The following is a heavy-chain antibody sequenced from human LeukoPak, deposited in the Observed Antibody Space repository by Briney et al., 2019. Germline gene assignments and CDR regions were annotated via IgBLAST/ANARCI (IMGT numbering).Heavy chain of an antibody. Sequence: PSETLSLTCTVSGGSISGSSYYWGWIRQPPGKGLEWIGSIYYSGSTYYNPSLKSRVTISVDTSKNQFSLKLNSVTATDTAVYYCARGSTYYESSGQVPFDYWGQGTLVTVSS. J-gene: IGHJ4*02. V-gene: IGHV4-39*02. D-gene: IGHD3-22*01. CDR3: ARGSTYYESSGQVPFDY. CDR2: IYYSGST. CDR1: GGSISGSSYY.